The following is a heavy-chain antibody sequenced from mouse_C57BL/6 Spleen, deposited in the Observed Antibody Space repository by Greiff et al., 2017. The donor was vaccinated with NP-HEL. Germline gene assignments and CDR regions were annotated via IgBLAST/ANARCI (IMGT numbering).Heavy chain of an antibody. CDR2: ISSGGSYT. Sequence: EVQLVESGGDLVKPGGSLKLSCAASGFTFSSYGMSWVRQTPDRRLEWVATISSGGSYTYYPDSVKGRFTISSDNAKNTLYLQMSRLKSEDTAMFDWGRNYYGSPPYFDYWGQGTTLTVPP. CDR1: GFTFSSYG. CDR3: GRNYYGSPPYFDY. V-gene: IGHV5-6*01. J-gene: IGHJ2*01. D-gene: IGHD1-1*01.